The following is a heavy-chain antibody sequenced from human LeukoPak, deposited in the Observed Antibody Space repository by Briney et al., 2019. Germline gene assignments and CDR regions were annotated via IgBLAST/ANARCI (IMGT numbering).Heavy chain of an antibody. CDR1: GFTFSRYA. Sequence: GGSLRLSCSASGFTFSRYAMHWVRQAPGKGLEYVSGINDNGGRTHYGDSVKGRFSISRDNAKNSLYLQMNSLRDEDTAVYYCARDGGSSWSHFDYWGQGTLVTVSS. J-gene: IGHJ4*02. CDR3: ARDGGSSWSHFDY. CDR2: INDNGGRT. V-gene: IGHV3-64*04. D-gene: IGHD6-13*01.